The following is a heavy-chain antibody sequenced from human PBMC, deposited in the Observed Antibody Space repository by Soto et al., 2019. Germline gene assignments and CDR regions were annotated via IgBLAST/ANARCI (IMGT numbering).Heavy chain of an antibody. CDR1: GGSFSGYY. D-gene: IGHD6-6*01. V-gene: IGHV4-34*01. CDR2: INHRGST. CDR3: ARGLKQLVNGYYYYYYMDV. J-gene: IGHJ6*03. Sequence: QVQLQQWGAGLLKPSETLSLTCAVYGGSFSGYYWSWIRQPPGKGLEWIGEINHRGSTNYNPSLKCPVNISVDTSNNQFSLKLSSVNAADSAVYYCARGLKQLVNGYYYYYYMDVWGKGTTVTVSS.